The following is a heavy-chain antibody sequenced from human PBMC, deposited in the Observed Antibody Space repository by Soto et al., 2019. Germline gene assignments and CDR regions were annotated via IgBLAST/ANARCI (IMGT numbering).Heavy chain of an antibody. V-gene: IGHV4-30-4*01. Sequence: TSETLSLTCTVSGGSISSGYYYWSWIRQPPGKGLEWIGYISYSGITYYNPSLKGRVTISQDTSKNQFSLNLSSVTAADTAVYYCAREQSGSYYNGWFDPWGQGTLVTVSS. J-gene: IGHJ5*02. CDR1: GGSISSGYYY. CDR3: AREQSGSYYNGWFDP. CDR2: ISYSGIT. D-gene: IGHD3-10*01.